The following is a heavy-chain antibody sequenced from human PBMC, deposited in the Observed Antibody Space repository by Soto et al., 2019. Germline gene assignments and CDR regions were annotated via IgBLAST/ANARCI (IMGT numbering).Heavy chain of an antibody. CDR3: AKNGQPPYYYYGMDV. CDR2: VSGYNGDT. Sequence: QGQLVQSGPEVKKPGASVKVSCKASGYTFSRYGISWVRQAPGQGLEWMGWVSGYNGDTKYAQKVQGRVSMTIDTSTYTAYMEFRSLTSHDTAIYYCAKNGQPPYYYYGMDVWGQGTTVTVSS. J-gene: IGHJ6*02. D-gene: IGHD2-8*01. V-gene: IGHV1-18*01. CDR1: GYTFSRYG.